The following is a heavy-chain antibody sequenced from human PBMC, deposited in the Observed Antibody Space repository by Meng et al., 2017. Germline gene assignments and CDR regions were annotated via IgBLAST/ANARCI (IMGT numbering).Heavy chain of an antibody. D-gene: IGHD6-19*01. CDR3: ARDWGSSGWYNWFDP. Sequence: GGSLRLSCAASGFTLSSYGFHWVRQAPGKGLEWVAMISYHGSATYYADSVKSRFTVSRDTSKNTLFLQMNSLGAEDTAIYYCARDWGSSGWYNWFDPWGQGTRVTVSS. CDR2: ISYHGSAT. CDR1: GFTLSSYG. J-gene: IGHJ5*02. V-gene: IGHV3-30*14.